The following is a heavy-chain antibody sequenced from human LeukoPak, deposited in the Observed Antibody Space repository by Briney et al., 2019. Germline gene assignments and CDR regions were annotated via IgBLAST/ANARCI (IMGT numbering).Heavy chain of an antibody. CDR3: ATDTGGSGSFAFDY. Sequence: GASVKVSCKAFGYTFTGYYMHWVRQAPGQGLEWMGWINPNSGGTNYAQKFQGRVTMTRDTSISTAYMELSRLRSDDTAVYYCATDTGGSGSFAFDYWGQGTLVTVSS. D-gene: IGHD1-26*01. J-gene: IGHJ4*02. CDR1: GYTFTGYY. CDR2: INPNSGGT. V-gene: IGHV1-2*02.